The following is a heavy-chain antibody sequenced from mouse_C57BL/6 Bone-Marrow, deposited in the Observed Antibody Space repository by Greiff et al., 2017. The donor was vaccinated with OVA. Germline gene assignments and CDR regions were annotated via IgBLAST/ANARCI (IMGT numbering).Heavy chain of an antibody. CDR3: ARSIEYSNYVAY. Sequence: EVMLVESGGGLVKPGGSLKLSCAASGFTFSDYGMHWVRQAPEKGLEWVAYISSGSSTIYYADTVKGRFTISRDNAKNTLFLQMTSLRSEDTAMYYCARSIEYSNYVAYWGQGTLVTVSA. CDR2: ISSGSSTI. CDR1: GFTFSDYG. D-gene: IGHD2-5*01. V-gene: IGHV5-17*01. J-gene: IGHJ3*01.